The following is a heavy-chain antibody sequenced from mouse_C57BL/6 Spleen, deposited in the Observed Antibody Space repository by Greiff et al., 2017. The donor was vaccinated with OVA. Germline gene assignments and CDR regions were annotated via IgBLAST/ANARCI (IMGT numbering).Heavy chain of an antibody. Sequence: QVHVKQSGPELVKPGASVKISCKASGYAFSSSWMNWVKQRPGKGLEWIGRIYPGDGDTNYNGKFKGKATLTADKSSSTAYMQLSSLTSEDSAVYFCARSGVFWFAYWGQGTLVTVSA. J-gene: IGHJ3*01. CDR2: IYPGDGDT. V-gene: IGHV1-82*01. D-gene: IGHD3-2*02. CDR1: GYAFSSSW. CDR3: ARSGVFWFAY.